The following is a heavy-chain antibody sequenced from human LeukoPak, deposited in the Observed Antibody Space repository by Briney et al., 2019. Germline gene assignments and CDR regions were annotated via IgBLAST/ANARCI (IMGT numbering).Heavy chain of an antibody. V-gene: IGHV3-23*01. Sequence: GGTLRLSCAASGFTFSSYGMSWVRQAPGKGLEWVSAISGSGGSTYYADSVKGRFTISRDNSKNTLYLQMNSLRAEDTAVYYCARGGESWGKWELLYSDSGNWFDPWGQGTLVTVSS. J-gene: IGHJ5*02. D-gene: IGHD1-26*01. CDR3: ARGGESWGKWELLYSDSGNWFDP. CDR2: ISGSGGST. CDR1: GFTFSSYG.